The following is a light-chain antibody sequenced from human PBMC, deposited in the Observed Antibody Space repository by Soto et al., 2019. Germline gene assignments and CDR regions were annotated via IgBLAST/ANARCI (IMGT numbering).Light chain of an antibody. CDR2: EVS. CDR3: SSFTITSTLYV. J-gene: IGLJ1*01. V-gene: IGLV2-14*01. CDR1: TSDVGGYNF. Sequence: QSALTQPASVSGSSGQSITISCTGTTSDVGGYNFVSWYQHHPGKAPKLMIYEVSNRPSGVSNRFSGSKSGNTASLAISVLQAEDEADYYCSSFTITSTLYVFGTGTKLTVL.